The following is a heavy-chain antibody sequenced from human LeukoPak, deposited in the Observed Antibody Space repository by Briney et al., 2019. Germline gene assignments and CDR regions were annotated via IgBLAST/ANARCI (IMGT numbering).Heavy chain of an antibody. V-gene: IGHV4-59*11. CDR3: ARVSYCDILTGYRDGYFDY. Sequence: SETLSLTCTVSGGSISSHYWSWIRQPPGKGLEWIGYIYYSGSTNYNPSLKSRVTISVDTSKNQFSLKLSSVTAADTAVYYCARVSYCDILTGYRDGYFDYWGQGTLVTVSS. CDR1: GGSISSHY. CDR2: IYYSGST. D-gene: IGHD3-9*01. J-gene: IGHJ4*02.